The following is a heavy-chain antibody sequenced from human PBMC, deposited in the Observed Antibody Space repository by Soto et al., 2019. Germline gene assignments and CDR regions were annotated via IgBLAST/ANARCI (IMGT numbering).Heavy chain of an antibody. CDR1: GGSISSGGYY. V-gene: IGHV4-31*03. CDR3: ARSSTSANYFDY. Sequence: QVQLQESGPGLVKPSQTMSLTCTVSGGSISSGGYYWSWIRQHPGKGLEWIGYIYYSGSTYYNPSLKSRVTISVDTSKNQFSLKLSSVTAADTAVYYCARSSTSANYFDYWGQGTLVTVSS. D-gene: IGHD2-2*01. J-gene: IGHJ4*02. CDR2: IYYSGST.